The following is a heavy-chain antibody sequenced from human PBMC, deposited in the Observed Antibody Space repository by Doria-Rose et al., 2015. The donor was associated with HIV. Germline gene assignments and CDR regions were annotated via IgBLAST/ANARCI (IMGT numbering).Heavy chain of an antibody. J-gene: IGHJ4*02. Sequence: QITLKESGPVLVKPTETLTLTCTVSGVSLSSPGMGVSWIRQPPGKALEWLANNFSDDERSYKTSLKSRLTITRGTSKSQVVLTMTDMDPVDTATYYCARIKSSRWYHKYYFDFWGQGTLVIVS. CDR3: ARIKSSRWYHKYYFDF. CDR1: GVSLSSPGMG. CDR2: NFSDDER. V-gene: IGHV2-26*01. D-gene: IGHD6-13*01.